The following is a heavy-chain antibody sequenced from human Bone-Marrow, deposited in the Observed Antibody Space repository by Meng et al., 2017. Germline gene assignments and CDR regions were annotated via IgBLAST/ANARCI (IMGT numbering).Heavy chain of an antibody. CDR3: TWDDKAVSDY. J-gene: IGHJ4*02. Sequence: EVGGDLVKPGGTLGPACAASRFYFGNAWMSLVRQAPGEGLEWVGRIKSNTDGGTAEYAAPVTGRFTISRDDSKSTLYLLMSGLRIDDTGVYYCTWDDKAVSDYWGQGTLVTVSS. D-gene: IGHD3-9*01. V-gene: IGHV3-15*01. CDR1: RFYFGNAW. CDR2: IKSNTDGGTA.